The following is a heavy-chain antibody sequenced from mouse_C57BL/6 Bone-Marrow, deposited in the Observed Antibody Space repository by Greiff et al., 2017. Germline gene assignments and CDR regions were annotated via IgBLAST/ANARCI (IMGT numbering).Heavy chain of an antibody. J-gene: IGHJ1*03. CDR3: ASDYGRYFDV. Sequence: VQRVESGAELVKPGASVKLSCKASGYTFTSYWMHWVKQRPGQGLEWIGMIHPNSGSTNYNEKFKSKATLTVDKSSSTAYMQLSSLTSEDSAVYYCASDYGRYFDVWGTGTTVTVSS. CDR2: IHPNSGST. D-gene: IGHD1-1*02. V-gene: IGHV1-64*01. CDR1: GYTFTSYW.